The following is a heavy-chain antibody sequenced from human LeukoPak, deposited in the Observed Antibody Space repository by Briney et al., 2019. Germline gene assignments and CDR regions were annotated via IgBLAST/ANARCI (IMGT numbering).Heavy chain of an antibody. J-gene: IGHJ3*02. CDR3: ARSRARDAFDI. CDR2: IYYSGST. Sequence: KPSETLSLTCTVSGGSISSYYWSWIRQPTGKRLEWIGYIYYSGSTNYNPSLKSRVTISVDTSKNQFSLKLSSVTAADTAVYYCARSRARDAFDIWGQGTMVTVSS. V-gene: IGHV4-59*01. CDR1: GGSISSYY. D-gene: IGHD6-6*01.